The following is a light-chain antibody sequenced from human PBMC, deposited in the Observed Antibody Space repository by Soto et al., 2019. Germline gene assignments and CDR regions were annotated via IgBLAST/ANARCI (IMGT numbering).Light chain of an antibody. Sequence: QAVVTQEPSLTVSPGGTVTLTCASSTGAVTSGYFPNWFQQKPGQAPRALIYSTSNKHPWTPARFSGSLLGGKAALTLSGVQPEDEAEYYCLLYYGGALVFGAGTKGTVL. CDR1: TGAVTSGYF. J-gene: IGLJ1*01. CDR2: STS. CDR3: LLYYGGALV. V-gene: IGLV7-43*01.